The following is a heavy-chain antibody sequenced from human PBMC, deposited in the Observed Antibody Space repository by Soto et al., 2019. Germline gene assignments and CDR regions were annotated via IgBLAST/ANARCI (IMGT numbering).Heavy chain of an antibody. CDR3: ASHRTFWPFDS. CDR1: GGSISSSNW. D-gene: IGHD2-2*01. Sequence: SETLSLTCAVSGGSISSSNWWSWMRQPPGKGLQWIASISYSDGSFYNSSLKSRLTISVDTSKNQFSLSLRSVTAADTAVYYCASHRTFWPFDSWGQGTVVTVSS. J-gene: IGHJ4*02. V-gene: IGHV4-39*01. CDR2: ISYSDGS.